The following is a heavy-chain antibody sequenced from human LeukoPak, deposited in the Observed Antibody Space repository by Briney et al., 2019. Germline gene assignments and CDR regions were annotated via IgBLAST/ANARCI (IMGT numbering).Heavy chain of an antibody. CDR1: GFTFSSYA. V-gene: IGHV3-23*01. D-gene: IGHD6-13*01. J-gene: IGHJ4*02. CDR3: AKVTEQQLVKAYYFDY. CDR2: ISGSGGST. Sequence: PGGSLRLSCAASGFTFSSYAMSWVRQAPGKGLEWVSAISGSGGSTYYADSVKGRFTISRDNSKNTLYLQMNSLRAEDTAVYCCAKVTEQQLVKAYYFDYWGQGTLVTVSS.